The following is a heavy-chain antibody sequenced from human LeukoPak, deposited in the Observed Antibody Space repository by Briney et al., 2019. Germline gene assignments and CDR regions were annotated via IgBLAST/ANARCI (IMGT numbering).Heavy chain of an antibody. J-gene: IGHJ4*02. CDR1: GFTFSSYA. Sequence: GGSLRLSCAAPGFTFSSYAMSWVRQAPGKGLEWVSAISGSGGSTYYADSVKGRFTISRDNSKNTLYLQMNSLRAEDTAVYYCAKVAHYDILTGYDYFDYWGQGTLVTVSS. CDR2: ISGSGGST. CDR3: AKVAHYDILTGYDYFDY. D-gene: IGHD3-9*01. V-gene: IGHV3-23*01.